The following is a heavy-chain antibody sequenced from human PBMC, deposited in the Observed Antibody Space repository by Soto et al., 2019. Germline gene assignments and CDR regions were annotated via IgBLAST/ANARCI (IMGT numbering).Heavy chain of an antibody. CDR3: ARDHSYGGKWAFDY. V-gene: IGHV4-4*02. CDR1: GGSINSDDW. D-gene: IGHD1-26*01. CDR2: IFHGGNV. Sequence: PSETLSLTCAVSGGSINSDDWWNWVRQSPGKGLEWIGEIFHGGNVNYNPSLKSRVTISLDKSKQQFSLSLMSVTAADTAVYFCARDHSYGGKWAFDYWGQGALVTVSS. J-gene: IGHJ4*02.